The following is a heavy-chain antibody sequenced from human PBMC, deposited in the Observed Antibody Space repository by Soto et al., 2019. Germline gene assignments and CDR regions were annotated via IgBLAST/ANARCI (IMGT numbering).Heavy chain of an antibody. Sequence: EVQLVESGGGLVKPGGSLRLSCAASGFTFSSYSMNWVRQAPGKGLEWVSSISSSSSYIYYADSVKGRFTISRDNAKNSLYLQMNSLRAEDTAVYYCARDTRGGDCCLFDYWGQGTLVTVSS. CDR1: GFTFSSYS. D-gene: IGHD2-21*02. CDR2: ISSSSSYI. V-gene: IGHV3-21*01. J-gene: IGHJ4*02. CDR3: ARDTRGGDCCLFDY.